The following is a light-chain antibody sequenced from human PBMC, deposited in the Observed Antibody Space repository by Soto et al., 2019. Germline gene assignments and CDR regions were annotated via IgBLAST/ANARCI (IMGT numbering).Light chain of an antibody. CDR3: QVWDSSSDHVV. V-gene: IGLV3-21*02. J-gene: IGLJ2*01. CDR2: DDS. CDR1: NIGSKS. Sequence: SYELTQPPSVSVAPGQTARITCGGNNIGSKSVHWYQQKPGQAPVLVVYDDSDRPSGIPARFSGSNSGNTATLTISRVEAGEEADYYCQVWDSSSDHVVFGGGTKLTVL.